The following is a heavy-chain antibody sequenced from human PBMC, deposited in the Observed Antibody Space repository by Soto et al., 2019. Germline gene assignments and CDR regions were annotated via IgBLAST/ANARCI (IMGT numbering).Heavy chain of an antibody. D-gene: IGHD3-22*01. V-gene: IGHV3-48*02. J-gene: IGHJ6*04. Sequence: EVQLAESGGGLIQPGGSLRLSCVASGFTFSRHSMNWVRQVPGKGLEWVSWITNSGGTIYYEDAVKGRFTISRDNANNSLDLQMNSVRDEYTAVYYGARVRRNSGYLAPRFSGGMEAWGEGTTFTVSS. CDR3: ARVRRNSGYLAPRFSGGMEA. CDR1: GFTFSRHS. CDR2: ITNSGGTI.